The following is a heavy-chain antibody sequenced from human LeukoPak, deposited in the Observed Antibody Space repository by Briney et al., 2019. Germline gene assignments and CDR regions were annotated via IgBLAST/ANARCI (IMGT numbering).Heavy chain of an antibody. V-gene: IGHV3-43*02. J-gene: IGHJ3*02. D-gene: IGHD4-17*01. CDR1: GFTFDDYA. CDR3: AIPATVTTPYDAFDI. CDR2: ISGDGGST. Sequence: GGYLRLSCAASGFTFDDYAMHWVRQAPGKGLEWVSLISGDGGSTYYADSVKGRFTISRDNSKNSLYLQMNSLRTEDAALYYCAIPATVTTPYDAFDIWGQGTMVTVSS.